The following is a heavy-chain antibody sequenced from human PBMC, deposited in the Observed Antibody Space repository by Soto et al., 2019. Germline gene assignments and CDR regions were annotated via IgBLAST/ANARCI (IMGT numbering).Heavy chain of an antibody. CDR3: ARLKYSSSWYGYYYYYGMDV. Sequence: GESLKISCQVSGHNFTTYWITWVRQMPGKGLEWMGRIDPSDSYTNYSPSFQGHVTISADKSISTAYLQWSSLKASDTAMYYCARLKYSSSWYGYYYYYGMDVWGQGTTVTVS. D-gene: IGHD6-13*01. J-gene: IGHJ6*02. V-gene: IGHV5-10-1*01. CDR1: GHNFTTYW. CDR2: IDPSDSYT.